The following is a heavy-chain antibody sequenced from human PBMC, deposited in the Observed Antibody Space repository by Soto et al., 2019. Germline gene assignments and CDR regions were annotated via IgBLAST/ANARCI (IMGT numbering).Heavy chain of an antibody. J-gene: IGHJ5*02. CDR1: GYTFTSYG. CDR3: ARALYYYDSSGYYWVWFDP. V-gene: IGHV1-18*01. CDR2: ISAYNGNT. Sequence: ASVKVSCKASGYTFTSYGISWVRQVPGQGLEWMGWISAYNGNTNYAQKLQGRVTMTTDTSTSTAYMELRSLRSDDTAVYYCARALYYYDSSGYYWVWFDPWGQGTLVTVSS. D-gene: IGHD3-22*01.